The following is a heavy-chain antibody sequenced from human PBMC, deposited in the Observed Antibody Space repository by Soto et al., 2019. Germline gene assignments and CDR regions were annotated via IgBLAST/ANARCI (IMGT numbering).Heavy chain of an antibody. CDR3: ARDPTIENYYDSSGYAFDI. Sequence: GASVQVPCKDAGGTFRSYAIICVRQAPGQGLEWMGGIIPIFGTANYAQKFQGRVTITADESTSTAYMELSSLRSEDTAVYYCARDPTIENYYDSSGYAFDIWGQGTMVT. V-gene: IGHV1-69*13. CDR2: IIPIFGTA. CDR1: GGTFRSYA. J-gene: IGHJ3*02. D-gene: IGHD3-22*01.